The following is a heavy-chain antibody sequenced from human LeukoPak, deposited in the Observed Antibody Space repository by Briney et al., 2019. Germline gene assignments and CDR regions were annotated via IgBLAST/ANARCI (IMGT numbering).Heavy chain of an antibody. CDR3: ATGMPGPPYYYYYGMDV. CDR2: INPSGGST. Sequence: ASVKVSCKASGYTFTSYYMHWVRQAPGQGLEWMGIINPSGGSTSYAQKFQGRVTMTRDTSTSTVYMELSSLRSEDTAVYYCATGMPGPPYYYYYGMDVWGQGTTLTVSS. V-gene: IGHV1-46*01. J-gene: IGHJ6*02. CDR1: GYTFTSYY. D-gene: IGHD2-2*01.